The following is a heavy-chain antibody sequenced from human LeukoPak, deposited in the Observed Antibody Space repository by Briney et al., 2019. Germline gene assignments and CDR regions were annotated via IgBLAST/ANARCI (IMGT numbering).Heavy chain of an antibody. CDR2: IYYSGST. D-gene: IGHD1-20*01. Sequence: PSETLSLTCTVSGGSISSSSYYWGWIRQPPGKGLEWIGSIYYSGSTYYNPSLKSRVTISVDTSKNQLSLKLSSVTATDTAVYYCARQPLYNWNDGGLNYYYYYYMDVWGKGTTVTISS. CDR3: ARQPLYNWNDGGLNYYYYYYMDV. J-gene: IGHJ6*03. V-gene: IGHV4-39*01. CDR1: GGSISSSSYY.